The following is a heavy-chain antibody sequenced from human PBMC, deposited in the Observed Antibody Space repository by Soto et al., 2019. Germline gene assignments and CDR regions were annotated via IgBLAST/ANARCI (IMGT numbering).Heavy chain of an antibody. CDR2: IYYSGST. J-gene: IGHJ4*02. CDR3: ARVLTPGITIFGVVIPYYFDY. Sequence: SETLSLTCTVSGGSISSGGYYWSWIRQHPGKGLEWIGYIYYSGSTYYNPSLKSRVTISVDTSKNQFSLKLSSVTAADTAVYYCARVLTPGITIFGVVIPYYFDYWGQGTLVTVS. D-gene: IGHD3-3*01. CDR1: GGSISSGGYY. V-gene: IGHV4-31*03.